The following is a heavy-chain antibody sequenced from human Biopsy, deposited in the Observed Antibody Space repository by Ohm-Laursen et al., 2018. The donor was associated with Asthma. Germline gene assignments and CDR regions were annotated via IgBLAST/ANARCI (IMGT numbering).Heavy chain of an antibody. V-gene: IGHV3-53*01. CDR3: ARGDSSNWSHYYFDY. D-gene: IGHD3-22*01. J-gene: IGHJ4*02. Sequence: SLRLSCTASGFAVSRDYMFWVRQAPGKGLEWVSVIYSGGTSLTAASVRGRFTISRDYSKNTLYLQMHSLRAEDTAVYYCARGDSSNWSHYYFDYWGQGTLVTVSS. CDR1: GFAVSRDY. CDR2: IYSGGTS.